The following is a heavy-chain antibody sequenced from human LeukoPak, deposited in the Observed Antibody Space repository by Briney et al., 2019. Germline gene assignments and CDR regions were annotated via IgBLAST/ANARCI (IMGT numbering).Heavy chain of an antibody. CDR1: GGSMTDYY. V-gene: IGHV4-59*01. Sequence: PSETLSLTCTVSGGSMTDYYWSWTRQPPGKGLEWLGYIHSTGSTNYNPSLKSRVTISVDTSKKQFSLKLRSVTASDTAVYYCERDVYDSSGYYLLGDNWGQGTLVTVSS. CDR2: IHSTGST. CDR3: ERDVYDSSGYYLLGDN. D-gene: IGHD3-22*01. J-gene: IGHJ4*02.